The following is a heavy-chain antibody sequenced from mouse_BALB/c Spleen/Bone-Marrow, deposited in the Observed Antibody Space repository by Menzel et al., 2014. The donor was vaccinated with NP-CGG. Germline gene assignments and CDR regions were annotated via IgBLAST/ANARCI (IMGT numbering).Heavy chain of an antibody. CDR2: INSGGSYT. CDR3: ARRGLYDGSAWFAY. J-gene: IGHJ3*01. D-gene: IGHD2-3*01. CDR1: GFTFSSYG. Sequence: VQLQQSGGDLVKPGGSLKLSCAASGFTFSSYGMSWVRQTPDKRLEWVATINSGGSYTYYSDSVKGRFTISRDNAKNTLYLQMSSLKSEDTAMYYCARRGLYDGSAWFAYWGQGTLVTVSA. V-gene: IGHV5-6*01.